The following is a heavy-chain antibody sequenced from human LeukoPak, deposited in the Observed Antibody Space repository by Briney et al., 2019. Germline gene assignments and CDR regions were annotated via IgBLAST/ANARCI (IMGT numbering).Heavy chain of an antibody. D-gene: IGHD1-14*01. J-gene: IGHJ4*02. CDR2: IYYSGST. CDR1: GGSISSGDYY. Sequence: SQTLSLTCTVSGGSISSGDYYWSWIRQPPGKGLEWIGYIYYSGSTYYNPSLKSRVTISVDTSKNQFSLKLSSVTAADTAVYYCARDRTFPYYFDYWGQGTLVTVSS. CDR3: ARDRTFPYYFDY. V-gene: IGHV4-30-4*01.